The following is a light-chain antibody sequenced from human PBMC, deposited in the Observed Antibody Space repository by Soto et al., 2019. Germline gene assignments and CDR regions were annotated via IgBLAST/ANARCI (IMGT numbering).Light chain of an antibody. CDR1: QSVSSNY. Sequence: EIVLTQSPGTLSLSPGERATLSCRASQSVSSNYLAWYQKRPGQAPRLLIYGASSRATGIPDRFSGSGSGTDFTLTVSRLEPEDFAVYYCQQRSNWPPLTFGGGTKVEIK. V-gene: IGKV3D-20*02. J-gene: IGKJ4*01. CDR2: GAS. CDR3: QQRSNWPPLT.